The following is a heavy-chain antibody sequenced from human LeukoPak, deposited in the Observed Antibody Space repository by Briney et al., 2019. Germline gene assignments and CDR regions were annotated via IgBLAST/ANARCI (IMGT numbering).Heavy chain of an antibody. J-gene: IGHJ4*02. CDR1: GFTVNNNY. CDR2: LYSNSIT. CDR3: ARGITMMIVAPGY. Sequence: GGSLRLPCAASGFTVNNNYMTWVRQAPGKGLEWVSVLYSNSITYYADSVKGRFTISRGSSKNTLYLQMNSLRAEDTAVYYCARGITMMIVAPGYWGQGTLVTVSS. D-gene: IGHD3-22*01. V-gene: IGHV3-53*01.